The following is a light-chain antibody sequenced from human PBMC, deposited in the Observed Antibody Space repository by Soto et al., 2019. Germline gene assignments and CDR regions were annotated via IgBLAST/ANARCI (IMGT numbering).Light chain of an antibody. J-gene: IGKJ2*01. Sequence: DIVLTQTPLSSPVTLGQPASISCRSSQSLLHSDGNTYLSWLQQRPGQPPRLLIYKVSNRLSGVPDRFSGSGAGTDLTLKISRVEADAVGVYYCMQATQYPPYTFGQGTKLEI. CDR2: KVS. V-gene: IGKV2-24*01. CDR3: MQATQYPPYT. CDR1: QSLLHSDGNTY.